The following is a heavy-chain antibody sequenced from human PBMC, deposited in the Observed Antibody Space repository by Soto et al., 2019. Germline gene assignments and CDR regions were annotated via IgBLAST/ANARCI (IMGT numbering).Heavy chain of an antibody. J-gene: IGHJ6*02. V-gene: IGHV5-51*01. D-gene: IGHD4-17*01. CDR3: ARRTETDSYGLDV. CDR1: GYSFTNYW. Sequence: GESLKISCKGSGYSFTNYWIGWVRQMPGKGLEWMGIIYPDDSDTRYSPSFQGQVTISADKSISTAYLQWSSLKASDTAIYYGARRTETDSYGLDVWGQGTTVTVSS. CDR2: IYPDDSDT.